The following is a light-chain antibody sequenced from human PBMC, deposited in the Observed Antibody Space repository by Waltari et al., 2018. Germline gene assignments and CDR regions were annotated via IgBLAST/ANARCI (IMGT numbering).Light chain of an antibody. J-gene: IGLJ3*02. V-gene: IGLV1-47*01. CDR1: SPNIGSKW. CDR3: ATWDDRLSGPGV. Sequence: QSVLTQPPSASGTPGKRVTISCSGSSPNIGSKWGHWYQQLPGPAPKRLIYRNNQRPSVVPDRFSGSKAGTSASLAVSGLRSDDEADYYFATWDDRLSGPGVFGGGTKLTVL. CDR2: RNN.